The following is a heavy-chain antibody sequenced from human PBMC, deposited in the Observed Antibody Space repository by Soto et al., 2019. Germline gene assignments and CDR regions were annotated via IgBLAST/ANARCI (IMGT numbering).Heavy chain of an antibody. CDR2: IYWDDDK. CDR1: GFSLTTYGVG. J-gene: IGHJ4*02. Sequence: QITLKETGLTLVNPTQTLTLTCTFSGFSLTTYGVGVGWIRQPPGKALEWLAFIYWDDDKRYSPSLKSRLTITKDTSKNQVALRMTNMDPVDTATYYCAHSRGYVGFDYWGQGILVTVSS. CDR3: AHSRGYVGFDY. D-gene: IGHD5-12*01. V-gene: IGHV2-5*02.